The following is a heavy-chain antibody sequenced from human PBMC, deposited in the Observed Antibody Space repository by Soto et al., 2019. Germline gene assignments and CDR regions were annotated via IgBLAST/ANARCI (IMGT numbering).Heavy chain of an antibody. J-gene: IGHJ6*02. CDR3: ARLGGGYCSSTSCYINYYYGMDV. Sequence: GESLKISCKGSGYSFTSYWIGWVRQMPGKGLEWMGIIYPGDSDTRYSPSFQGQVTISADKSISTAYLQWSSLKASDTAMYHCARLGGGYCSSTSCYINYYYGMDVWGQGTTVTVSS. V-gene: IGHV5-51*01. D-gene: IGHD2-2*02. CDR1: GYSFTSYW. CDR2: IYPGDSDT.